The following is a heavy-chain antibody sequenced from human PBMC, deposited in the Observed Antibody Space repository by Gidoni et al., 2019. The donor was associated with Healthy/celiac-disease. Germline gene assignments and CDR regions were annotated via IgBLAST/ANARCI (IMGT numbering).Heavy chain of an antibody. CDR3: AKVRSGYSGYDLDY. CDR1: GFPFSSYA. D-gene: IGHD5-12*01. CDR2: ISGSGGST. V-gene: IGHV3-23*01. Sequence: EVQLLESGGGLVQPGGSLRLSCAASGFPFSSYAMSWVRQAPGKGLEWFSAISGSGGSTYYADSVKGRFTISRDNSKNTLYLQMNSLRAEDTAVYYCAKVRSGYSGYDLDYWGQGTLVTVSS. J-gene: IGHJ4*02.